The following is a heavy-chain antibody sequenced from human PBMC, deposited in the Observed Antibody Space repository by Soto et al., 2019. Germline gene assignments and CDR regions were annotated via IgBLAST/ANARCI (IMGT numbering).Heavy chain of an antibody. CDR1: GFTFSSYA. J-gene: IGHJ4*02. CDR3: ARFKGCSGGSCYPYFDY. D-gene: IGHD2-15*01. V-gene: IGHV3-30-3*01. Sequence: QVQLVESGGGVVQPGRSLRLSCAASGFTFSSYAMHWVRQAPGKGLEWVTVMSYDGSNKYYADSVKARFTISRDNSKNTLYLQMNSLRGQDTPVYYCARFKGCSGGSCYPYFDYWGQGTLVTVSS. CDR2: MSYDGSNK.